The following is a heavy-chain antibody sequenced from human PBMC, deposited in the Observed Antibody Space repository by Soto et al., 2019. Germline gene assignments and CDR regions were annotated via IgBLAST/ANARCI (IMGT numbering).Heavy chain of an antibody. V-gene: IGHV3-15*05. CDR2: IKSKSAGETK. CDR1: GFSFRTTW. CDR3: TTGSTISGSVFYY. D-gene: IGHD1-26*01. J-gene: IGHJ4*02. Sequence: EVQLVESGGDWVKPGGYLRLFCAASGFSFRTTWMACVRQAPGKGLEWVGRIKSKSAGETKDYADPVKGRFTISRDDSKVTLYLHMDILETGDKAVYYCTTGSTISGSVFYYWGQGTMVTVSS.